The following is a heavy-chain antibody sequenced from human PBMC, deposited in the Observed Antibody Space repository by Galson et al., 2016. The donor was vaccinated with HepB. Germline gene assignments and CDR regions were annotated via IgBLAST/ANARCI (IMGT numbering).Heavy chain of an antibody. D-gene: IGHD4-23*01. J-gene: IGHJ4*02. CDR3: AARTTDYGGVGRLPF. CDR1: GFPFSSYA. Sequence: SLRLSCAASGFPFSSYAMSWVRQAPAKGLAWVSTICGAGTASYAYPVKGRFTISRDNSGNTVYLQMNQPIPEDTAVYYCAARTTDYGGVGRLPFWGQGTLVTVSS. V-gene: IGHV3-23*01. CDR2: ICGAGTA.